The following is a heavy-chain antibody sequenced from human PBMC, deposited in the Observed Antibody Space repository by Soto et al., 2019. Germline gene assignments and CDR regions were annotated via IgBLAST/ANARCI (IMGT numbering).Heavy chain of an antibody. CDR3: ARSRYSGSYFFDY. CDR2: IHYSGGT. CDR1: GGSISSGDYY. V-gene: IGHV4-30-4*01. J-gene: IGHJ4*02. D-gene: IGHD1-26*01. Sequence: LSLTCTVSGGSISSGDYYWSWIRQPPGKGLEWIAYIHYSGGTYYNPSLKSRVTISVDTSKNQFSLKLSSVTAADTAVYYCARSRYSGSYFFDYWGQGILVTVSS.